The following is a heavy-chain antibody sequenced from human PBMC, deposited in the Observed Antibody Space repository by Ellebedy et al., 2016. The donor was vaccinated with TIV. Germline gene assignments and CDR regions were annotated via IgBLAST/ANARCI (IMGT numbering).Heavy chain of an antibody. CDR3: ARAGVGLVEGTLDY. Sequence: PGGSLRLSCAASGFTFSSYSMNWVRQAPGKGLEWVSYISSSSSTIYYADSVTGRFTISRDNAKNSLYLQMNSLRAEDTAVYYCARAGVGLVEGTLDYWGQGTLVTVSS. V-gene: IGHV3-48*01. CDR1: GFTFSSYS. J-gene: IGHJ4*02. D-gene: IGHD2-8*01. CDR2: ISSSSSTI.